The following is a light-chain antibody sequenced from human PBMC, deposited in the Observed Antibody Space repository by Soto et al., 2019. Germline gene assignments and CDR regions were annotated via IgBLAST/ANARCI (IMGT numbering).Light chain of an antibody. CDR1: RGDVGGYNY. V-gene: IGLV2-14*03. Sequence: QSALTQPASVSGSPGQSITISCSGTRGDVGGYNYVYWHQHHPGKAPKLLIYDVTNRPSGVSNRFSASKSGNTASLTISGLQPEDEADSYCSSYTSRSTYVFGTGTKVTVL. CDR3: SSYTSRSTYV. CDR2: DVT. J-gene: IGLJ1*01.